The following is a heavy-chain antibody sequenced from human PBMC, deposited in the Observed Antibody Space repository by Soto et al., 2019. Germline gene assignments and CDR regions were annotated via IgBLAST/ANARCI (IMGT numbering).Heavy chain of an antibody. J-gene: IGHJ6*02. Sequence: PGGSLRLSCAASGFTFSSYAMSWVRQAPGKGLEWVAAISGSGGSTYYADSVKVRFTISRDNSNNTLYLQMNSLRDEDTAVDYCAKSGEGGRYRSSSHYYYYGMDXWGQGTTVTVS. CDR1: GFTFSSYA. V-gene: IGHV3-23*01. D-gene: IGHD6-6*01. CDR3: AKSGEGGRYRSSSHYYYYGMDX. CDR2: ISGSGGST.